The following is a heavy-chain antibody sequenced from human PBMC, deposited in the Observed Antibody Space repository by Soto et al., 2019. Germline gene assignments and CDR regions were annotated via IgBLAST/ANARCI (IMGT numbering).Heavy chain of an antibody. D-gene: IGHD1-26*01. CDR2: INAGNGNT. J-gene: IGHJ4*02. V-gene: IGHV1-3*01. CDR3: GREEIFGSSYYPTY. CDR1: GYTFTSYA. Sequence: ASVKVSCKASGYTFTSYAMHWVRQAPGQRLERMGWINAGNGNTKYSQKFRGRVTITRDTSASTVYMELSSLEPEDTAVYYCGREEIFGSSYYPTYWGQGTPLTVSS.